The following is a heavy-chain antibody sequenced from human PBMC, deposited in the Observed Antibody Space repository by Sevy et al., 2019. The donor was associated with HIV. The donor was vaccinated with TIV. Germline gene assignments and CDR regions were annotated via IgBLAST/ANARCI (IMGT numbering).Heavy chain of an antibody. CDR1: GFTFDDYA. Sequence: SLKISCAASGFTFDDYAMHWVRQAPGKGLEWVSGISWNSGSIGYADSVKGRFTISRDNAKNSLYLQMNSLRAEDTALYYCAKDTTAAGTVAFDIWGQGTMVTVSS. CDR3: AKDTTAAGTVAFDI. V-gene: IGHV3-9*01. J-gene: IGHJ3*02. CDR2: ISWNSGSI. D-gene: IGHD6-13*01.